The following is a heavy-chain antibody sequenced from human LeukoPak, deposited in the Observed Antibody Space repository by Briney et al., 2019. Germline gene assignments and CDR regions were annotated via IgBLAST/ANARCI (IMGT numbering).Heavy chain of an antibody. V-gene: IGHV4-34*01. J-gene: IGHJ4*02. CDR2: VNHRGST. D-gene: IGHD2-15*01. CDR1: GGSFSGYY. Sequence: SETLSLTCAVYGGSFSGYYWSWIRQPPGKGLEWIGEVNHRGSTNYNPSLKSRVTVSLDTSKNQFSLKLSSVTAADTAVYYCARAPGAALDWGQGTLVTVSS. CDR3: ARAPGAALD.